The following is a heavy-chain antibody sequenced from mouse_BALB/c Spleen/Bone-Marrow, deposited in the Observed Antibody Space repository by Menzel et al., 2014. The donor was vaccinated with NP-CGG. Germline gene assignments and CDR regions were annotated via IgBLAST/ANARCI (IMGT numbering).Heavy chain of an antibody. D-gene: IGHD1-1*02. CDR2: ISYDGSN. Sequence: EVQLVESGPGLVKPSQSLSLTCSVTGYSITGGYYWNWIRQFPGNKLEWMGYISYDGSNNYNPSLKNRISITRDTSKNQFFLKLNSVTTEDTATYYCARDVGGNYLDYWGQGTTLTVSS. J-gene: IGHJ2*01. CDR3: ARDVGGNYLDY. CDR1: GYSITGGYY. V-gene: IGHV3-6*02.